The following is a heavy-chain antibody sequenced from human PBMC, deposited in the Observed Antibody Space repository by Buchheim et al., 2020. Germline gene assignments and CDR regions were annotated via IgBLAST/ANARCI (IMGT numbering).Heavy chain of an antibody. CDR1: GGSISSGDYY. CDR3: ARVTGEWLRLLYYYYGMDV. V-gene: IGHV4-30-4*01. Sequence: QVQLQESGPGLVKPSQTLSLTCTVSGGSISSGDYYWSWIRQPPGKGLEWIGYIYYSGSTYYNPSLKSRVPISVDTSKNQFSLKLSSVTAADTAVYYCARVTGEWLRLLYYYYGMDVWGQGTT. D-gene: IGHD5-12*01. CDR2: IYYSGST. J-gene: IGHJ6*02.